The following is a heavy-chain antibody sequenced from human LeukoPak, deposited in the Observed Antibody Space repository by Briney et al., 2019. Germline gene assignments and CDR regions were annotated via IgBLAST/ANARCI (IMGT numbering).Heavy chain of an antibody. Sequence: PGGSLRLSCAGSGFIFSNYVMSWVRQSPGRGLEWVSTISASGDSKYYADSVKGRFTISRDNSKNTLHLQMNSLRVEDTAVYYCATRGTTGTKYLEYWGQGTLVTVSS. V-gene: IGHV3-23*01. CDR2: ISASGDSK. CDR3: ATRGTTGTKYLEY. D-gene: IGHD1-1*01. CDR1: GFIFSNYV. J-gene: IGHJ4*02.